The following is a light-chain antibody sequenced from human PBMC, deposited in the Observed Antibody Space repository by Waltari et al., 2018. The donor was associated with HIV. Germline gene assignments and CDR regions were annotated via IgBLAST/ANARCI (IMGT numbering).Light chain of an antibody. CDR3: QKYNSAPFT. CDR2: GAS. J-gene: IGKJ3*01. CDR1: QGIGIF. V-gene: IGKV1-27*01. Sequence: DVQMTQSPSSRSAFVGDRVTITCRASQGIGIFLAWFQQKPGKVPKLLISGASTLQSGVPSRFSGSGSGTDFALTISSLQPEDVASYYCQKYNSAPFTFGPGTKVDLK.